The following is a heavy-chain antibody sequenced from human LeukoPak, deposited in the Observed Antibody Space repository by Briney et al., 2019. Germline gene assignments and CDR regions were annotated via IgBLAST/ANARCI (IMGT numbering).Heavy chain of an antibody. CDR2: INHSGST. CDR1: GGSFSGYY. Sequence: SETLSLTXAVYGGSFSGYYWSWIRQPPGKGLEWIGEINHSGSTNYNPSLKSRVTISVDTSKNQFSLKLSSVTAADTAVYYCARSRAFFDYWGQGTLVTVSS. V-gene: IGHV4-34*01. J-gene: IGHJ4*02. CDR3: ARSRAFFDY.